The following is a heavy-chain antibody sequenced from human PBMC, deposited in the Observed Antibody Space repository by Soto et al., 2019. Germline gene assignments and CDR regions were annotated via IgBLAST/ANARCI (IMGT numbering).Heavy chain of an antibody. CDR1: GDSISNVDYY. CDR3: ARLFAYYDKEPGAFDI. CDR2: IFHSGTT. V-gene: IGHV4-30-4*01. J-gene: IGHJ3*02. D-gene: IGHD3-16*01. Sequence: QVQLQESGPGLVSPSETLSLTCTVSGDSISNVDYYWSWIRQPPGKGLEWIGYIFHSGTTYYNPSLKSRVSISIDTSENEFSLTVSSVTAADTAVFYCARLFAYYDKEPGAFDIWGQGTMVTVSS.